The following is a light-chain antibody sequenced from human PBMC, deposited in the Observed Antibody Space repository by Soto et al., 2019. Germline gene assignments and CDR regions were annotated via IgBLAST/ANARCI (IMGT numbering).Light chain of an antibody. CDR2: DAS. V-gene: IGKV3-20*01. CDR3: QQYGRSVT. Sequence: EIVLTQSPGTLSLSPGERATLSCRADQTFSSNYLAWYQQKAGQAPRLLIYDASRRATGIPDRFGGTGSGTDFTLTISRLEPEDFAVYYCQQYGRSVTFGGGIKVEFK. CDR1: QTFSSNY. J-gene: IGKJ4*01.